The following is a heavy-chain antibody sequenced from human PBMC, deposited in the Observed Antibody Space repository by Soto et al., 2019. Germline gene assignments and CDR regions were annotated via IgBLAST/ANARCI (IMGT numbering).Heavy chain of an antibody. Sequence: EVQLVESGGGLVKPGGSLRLSCAASGFTFNTYDMNWVRQAPGKGLEWASSITTSSAYIYYANSLKGRITISRDNAKNSLFLQMNSLRAEDTAVYYFVRSGTARLLRHSWFDTWGQGTLVTVSS. J-gene: IGHJ5*02. D-gene: IGHD2-21*01. CDR3: VRSGTARLLRHSWFDT. V-gene: IGHV3-21*01. CDR1: GFTFNTYD. CDR2: ITTSSAYI.